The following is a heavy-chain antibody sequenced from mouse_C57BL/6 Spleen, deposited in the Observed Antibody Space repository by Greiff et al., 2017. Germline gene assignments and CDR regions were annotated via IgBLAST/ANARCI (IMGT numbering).Heavy chain of an antibody. CDR3: ARLGLRGDYFDY. CDR1: GYTFTDYY. D-gene: IGHD3-3*01. J-gene: IGHJ2*01. CDR2: INPNNGGT. V-gene: IGHV1-26*01. Sequence: VQLKQSGPELVKPGASVKISCKASGYTFTDYYMNWVKQSHGKSLEWIGDINPNNGGTSYNQKFKGKATLTVDKSSSTAYMELRSLTSEDSAVYYCARLGLRGDYFDYWGQGTTLTVSS.